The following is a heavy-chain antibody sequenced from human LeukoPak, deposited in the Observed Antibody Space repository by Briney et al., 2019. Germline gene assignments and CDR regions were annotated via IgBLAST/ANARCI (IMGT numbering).Heavy chain of an antibody. Sequence: SETLSLTCTVSGGSISSSYYYWGWIRQPPGKGLEWIGSIYYSGSTYYNPSLKSRVTISVDTSKNQFSLKLSSVTAADTAVYYCARARGDLGYCSGGSCYDYYFDYWGQGTLVTVSS. D-gene: IGHD2-15*01. V-gene: IGHV4-39*07. J-gene: IGHJ4*02. CDR3: ARARGDLGYCSGGSCYDYYFDY. CDR1: GGSISSSYYY. CDR2: IYYSGST.